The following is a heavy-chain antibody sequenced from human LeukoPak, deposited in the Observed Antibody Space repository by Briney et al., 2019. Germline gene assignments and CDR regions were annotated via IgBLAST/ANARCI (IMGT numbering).Heavy chain of an antibody. CDR1: GFTFSNYA. CDR3: AKVAGEYQLPHYYYYYMDV. J-gene: IGHJ6*03. V-gene: IGHV3-30*02. Sequence: GGSLRLSCAASGFTFSNYAMSWVRQAPGKGLEWVAFIRYDGSNKYYADSVKGRFTISRDNSKNTLYLQMNSLRAEDTAVYYCAKVAGEYQLPHYYYYYMDVWGKGTTVTVSS. D-gene: IGHD2-2*01. CDR2: IRYDGSNK.